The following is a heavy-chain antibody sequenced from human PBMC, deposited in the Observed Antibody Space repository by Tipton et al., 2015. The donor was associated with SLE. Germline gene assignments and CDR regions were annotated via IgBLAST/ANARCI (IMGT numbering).Heavy chain of an antibody. CDR1: GGSFSSDTYL. V-gene: IGHV4-39*07. CDR3: AGTYGVWNDDHPTMRSTGMDV. Sequence: TLSLTCTVSGGSFSSDTYLWGWIRQPPGKGLEWIGDIYYTGSTYYNPSLKSRVTISVDTSKNQFSLKLSSVTAADTAVYYCAGTYGVWNDDHPTMRSTGMDVWGKGTTVTVAS. D-gene: IGHD3-3*01. CDR2: IYYTGST. J-gene: IGHJ6*03.